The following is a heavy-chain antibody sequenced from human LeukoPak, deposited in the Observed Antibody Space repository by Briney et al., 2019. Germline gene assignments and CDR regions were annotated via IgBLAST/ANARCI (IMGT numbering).Heavy chain of an antibody. V-gene: IGHV3-74*01. J-gene: IGHJ6*02. CDR2: ISTDGSST. Sequence: PGGSLRLSCAASGFTFSRYWMHWLRQAPGKGLVWVSRISTDGSSTSYADSVKGRFTISRGNGKNTLYLQMNSLRAEDTAVYYCASYLTSIPSGMDVWGQGTTVTVSS. CDR1: GFTFSRYW. CDR3: ASYLTSIPSGMDV. D-gene: IGHD2/OR15-2a*01.